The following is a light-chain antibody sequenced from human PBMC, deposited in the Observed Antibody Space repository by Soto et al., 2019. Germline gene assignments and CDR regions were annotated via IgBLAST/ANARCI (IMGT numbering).Light chain of an antibody. Sequence: DIQMTQSPSTLSGSVGDRVTITCRASQTISSWLAWYQQKPGQAPKLLIYKASTLTSGVPSRFSGSGSGTEFPLTISSLQHDDFASYYCQHYNSYSEAFGQGTKVDLK. CDR2: KAS. J-gene: IGKJ1*01. V-gene: IGKV1-5*03. CDR3: QHYNSYSEA. CDR1: QTISSW.